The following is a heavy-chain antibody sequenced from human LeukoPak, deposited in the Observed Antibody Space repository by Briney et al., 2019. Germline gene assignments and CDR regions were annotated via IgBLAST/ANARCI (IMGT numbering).Heavy chain of an antibody. J-gene: IGHJ4*02. V-gene: IGHV4-34*01. CDR2: INHSGST. D-gene: IGHD2/OR15-2a*01. CDR3: AKNTGSSYY. Sequence: SETLSLTCAVYGGSFSGYYWSWIRQPPGKGLEWIGEINHSGSTNYNPSLKSRVTIPVDTSKNQFSLKLTSVTDADTALYYCAKNTGSSYYWGQGILVTVSS. CDR1: GGSFSGYY.